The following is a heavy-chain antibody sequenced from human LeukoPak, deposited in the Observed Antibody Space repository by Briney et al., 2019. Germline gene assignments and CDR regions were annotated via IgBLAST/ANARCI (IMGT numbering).Heavy chain of an antibody. CDR2: TNLHGTAV. V-gene: IGHV3-74*01. CDR3: ASAYTYVRLGDH. J-gene: IGHJ4*02. D-gene: IGHD3-16*01. CDR1: GLSFSNYW. Sequence: GGSLRLSCEVSGLSFSNYWMHWVRQAPGQGLVWVARTNLHGTAVDYADSVKGRFIISRGNAKNTLFLQMNSLRVEDTAVYYCASAYTYVRLGDHWGQGTLVTVSS.